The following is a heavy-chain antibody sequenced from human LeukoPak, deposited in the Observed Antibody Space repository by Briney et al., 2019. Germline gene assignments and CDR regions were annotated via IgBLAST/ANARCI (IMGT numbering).Heavy chain of an antibody. CDR2: ISTSGSPI. CDR3: ARVHSGGWWFFDY. CDR1: GFTFSSYE. V-gene: IGHV3-48*03. J-gene: IGHJ4*02. D-gene: IGHD6-19*01. Sequence: GGSLRLSCAASGFTFSSYEMNWVRQAPGKGLEWVSYISTSGSPIYYADSVKGRFTISRDNAENSLYLQMNSLRAEDTAVYYCARVHSGGWWFFDYWGQGTLVTVSS.